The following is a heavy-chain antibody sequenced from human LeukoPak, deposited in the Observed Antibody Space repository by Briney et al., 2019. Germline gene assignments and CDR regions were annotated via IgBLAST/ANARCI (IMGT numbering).Heavy chain of an antibody. CDR1: GGSFSGYY. V-gene: IGHV4-34*01. CDR3: ARGTFYYSYGLGYYYYMDV. J-gene: IGHJ6*03. Sequence: PSETLSLTCAVYGGSFSGYYWSWIRQPPGKGLEWIGEINHSGSTNYNPSLKSRVTISVDTSKNQFSLKLSSVTAADTAVYYCARGTFYYSYGLGYYYYMDVWGKGTTVTVSS. CDR2: INHSGST. D-gene: IGHD5-18*01.